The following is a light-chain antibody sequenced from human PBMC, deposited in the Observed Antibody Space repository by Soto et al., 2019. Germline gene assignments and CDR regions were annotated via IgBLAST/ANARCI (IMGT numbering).Light chain of an antibody. CDR1: QGVSRW. V-gene: IGKV1-5*03. CDR2: KAS. CDR3: QQYNDNWT. J-gene: IGKJ1*01. Sequence: DIQMTQSPSTLSASVGDRVTITCRASQGVSRWLAWYQQKPGKAPKLLIYKASTLESGVPSRFSGSGSGTEFTLAISSLQPDDSATYYCQQYNDNWTFGQGTKVEIK.